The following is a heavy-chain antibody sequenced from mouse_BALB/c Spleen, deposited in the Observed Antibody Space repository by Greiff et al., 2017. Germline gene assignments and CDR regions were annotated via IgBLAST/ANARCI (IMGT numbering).Heavy chain of an antibody. J-gene: IGHJ2*01. CDR1: GYSITSGYY. Sequence: EVKLQESGPGLVKPSQSLSLTCSVTGYSITSGYYWNWIRQFPGNKLEWMGYISYDGSNNYNPSLKNRISITRDTSKNQFFLKLNSVTTEDTATYYCASFIKDFDYWGQGTTLTVSS. V-gene: IGHV3-6*02. D-gene: IGHD1-1*01. CDR3: ASFIKDFDY. CDR2: ISYDGSN.